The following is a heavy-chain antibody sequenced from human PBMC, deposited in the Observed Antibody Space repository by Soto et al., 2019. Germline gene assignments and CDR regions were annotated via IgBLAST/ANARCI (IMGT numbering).Heavy chain of an antibody. D-gene: IGHD3-3*01. J-gene: IGHJ5*02. CDR2: IYSSGST. CDR1: GGDISCYY. Sequence: ASETLSLTCSVTGGDISCYYWTWIRQSAGGGLEWIGRIYSSGSTNYNPSLKSRVTISLDTSMNHFSLRLSSVTAADTAVYYCARGQRFSDWFDPWGQGTLVTVSS. CDR3: ARGQRFSDWFDP. V-gene: IGHV4-4*07.